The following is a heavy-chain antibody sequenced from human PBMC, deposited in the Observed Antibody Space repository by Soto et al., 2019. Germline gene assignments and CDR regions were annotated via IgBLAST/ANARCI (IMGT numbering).Heavy chain of an antibody. CDR2: ISSGSAYI. D-gene: IGHD1-26*01. J-gene: IGHJ5*02. Sequence: EVPVVESGGGLVKPGGSLRLSCTFTFSMYSMNWVRQAPGKGLEWVASISSGSAYIKYAESVKGRFTISRDNAKNSLHLQMNSLRAEDTAIYHCARDQGGSYDSWFDPWGQGTLVTVSS. CDR1: TFSMYS. CDR3: ARDQGGSYDSWFDP. V-gene: IGHV3-21*06.